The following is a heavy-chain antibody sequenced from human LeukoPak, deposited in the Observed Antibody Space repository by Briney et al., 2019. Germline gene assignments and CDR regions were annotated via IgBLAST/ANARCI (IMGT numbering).Heavy chain of an antibody. CDR3: ATQYSSSSQYYYYYYMDV. V-gene: IGHV4-59*01. D-gene: IGHD6-6*01. Sequence: SETLSLTCTVSGGSISSYYWSWIRQPPGKGLEWIGYIYYSGSTNYNSSLKSRVTISVDTSKNQFSLKLSSVTAADTAVYYCATQYSSSSQYYYYYYMDVWGKGTTVTVSS. CDR1: GGSISSYY. CDR2: IYYSGST. J-gene: IGHJ6*03.